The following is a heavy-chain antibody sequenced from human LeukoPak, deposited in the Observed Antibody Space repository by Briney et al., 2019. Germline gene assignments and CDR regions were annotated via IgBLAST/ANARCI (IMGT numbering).Heavy chain of an antibody. D-gene: IGHD6-13*01. CDR1: GGSFSGYY. J-gene: IGHJ5*02. CDR3: ARGGWGSWLYDNWFDP. CDR2: INHSGST. Sequence: SETLSLTCAVYGGSFSGYYWSWIRQPPGKGLEWIGEINHSGSTNYNPSLKSRVTISVDTSKNQFSLKLSSVTAADTAVYYCARGGWGSWLYDNWFDPWGQGTLVTVSS. V-gene: IGHV4-34*01.